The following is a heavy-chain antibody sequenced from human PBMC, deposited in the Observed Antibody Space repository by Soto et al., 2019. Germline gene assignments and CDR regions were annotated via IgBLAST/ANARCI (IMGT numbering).Heavy chain of an antibody. D-gene: IGHD2-2*01. V-gene: IGHV3-23*01. CDR3: AKMGQNIVVVPAALYFDY. CDR2: ISGSGGST. J-gene: IGHJ4*02. Sequence: EVQLLESGGGLVQPGGSLRLSCAASGFTFSSYAMSWVRQAPGKGLEWVSAISGSGGSTYYADSVKGRFTISRDNSKNTLYLQMNSLRAEDTAVYYCAKMGQNIVVVPAALYFDYWGQGTLVTVSS. CDR1: GFTFSSYA.